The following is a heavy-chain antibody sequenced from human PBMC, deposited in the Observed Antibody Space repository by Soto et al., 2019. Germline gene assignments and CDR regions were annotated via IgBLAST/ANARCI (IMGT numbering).Heavy chain of an antibody. CDR2: ISNDGTST. Sequence: EVQLVESGGGLVQPGGSLRLSCAASGFTSSSCWMHWVRQAPGKGLVWVSRISNDGTSTNYADSVKGRFTISRDNAKNTVYLEMNSLRAEDTAVYYCARDWYYYDTSDHFSADAFDIWGQGTTVTVSS. D-gene: IGHD3-22*01. CDR1: GFTSSSCW. V-gene: IGHV3-74*01. J-gene: IGHJ3*02. CDR3: ARDWYYYDTSDHFSADAFDI.